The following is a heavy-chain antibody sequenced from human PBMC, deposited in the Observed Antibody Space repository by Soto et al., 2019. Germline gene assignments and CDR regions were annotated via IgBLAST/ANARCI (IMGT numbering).Heavy chain of an antibody. CDR1: GFTFSSYW. J-gene: IGHJ6*02. CDR3: AREGIAAAGIVHYYYYGMDV. CDR2: IKQDGSEK. Sequence: GGSLRLSCAASGFTFSSYWMSWVRQAPGKGLEWVANIKQDGSEKYYVDSVKGRFTISRDNAKNSLYLQMNSLRAEDTAVYYCAREGIAAAGIVHYYYYGMDVWGQGTTVTVSS. V-gene: IGHV3-7*01. D-gene: IGHD6-13*01.